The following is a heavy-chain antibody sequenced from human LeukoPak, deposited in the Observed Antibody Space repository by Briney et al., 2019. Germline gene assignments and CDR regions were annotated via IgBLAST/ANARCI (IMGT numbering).Heavy chain of an antibody. CDR3: VRDLDEDSGGTHFDF. CDR2: ISNSGSTI. D-gene: IGHD3-10*01. J-gene: IGHJ4*02. Sequence: GGSLRLSCEGSAFIFSGHWMNWVRQTPGKGLEWVSYISNSGSTIYCADSVKGRFTISRDNAKNSLCLQMNSLRAEDTAMYYCVRDLDEDSGGTHFDFWGQGTLVTVSS. V-gene: IGHV3-48*04. CDR1: AFIFSGHW.